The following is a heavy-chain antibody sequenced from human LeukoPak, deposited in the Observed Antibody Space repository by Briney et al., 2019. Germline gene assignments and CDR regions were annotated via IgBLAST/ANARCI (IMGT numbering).Heavy chain of an antibody. Sequence: GGSLRLSCVASGFTFSSREMNWVRQAPGKGLEWISYINGRGVVVDYAASVKGRFTISRDNAQNSLFLQMNNLSDEDTAVYYCARDGDRGWDLDYWGQGNLVTVSS. J-gene: IGHJ4*02. CDR1: GFTFSSRE. CDR2: INGRGVVV. CDR3: ARDGDRGWDLDY. V-gene: IGHV3-48*03. D-gene: IGHD1-26*01.